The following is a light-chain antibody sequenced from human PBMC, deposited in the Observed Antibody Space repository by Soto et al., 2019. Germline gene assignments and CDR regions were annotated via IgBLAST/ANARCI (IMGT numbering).Light chain of an antibody. CDR1: SSDVGGYNY. V-gene: IGLV2-8*01. J-gene: IGLJ1*01. CDR2: EVN. Sequence: QSVLTQPPSASGSPGQSVAISCTGTSSDVGGYNYVSWYQQHPGKAPNLMIYEVNKRPSGVPDRFSGSKSGNTASLTVSGLQGEDEADYYCSSYAGSSNVFGTGTKVTVL. CDR3: SSYAGSSNV.